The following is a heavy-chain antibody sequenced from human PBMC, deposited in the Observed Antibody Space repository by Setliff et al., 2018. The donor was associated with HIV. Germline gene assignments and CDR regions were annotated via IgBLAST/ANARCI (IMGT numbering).Heavy chain of an antibody. V-gene: IGHV4-34*01. Sequence: SETLSLTCAVYGGSFSGFSWNWIRQPPGKGLEWIGDINNYGVTLYTSSLAGRVTISVDTSKNQFSLTLKSLIVADTALYFCSRGPTIRGSFTGVVYTAPLPSFDTWSQGSLVTVSS. D-gene: IGHD3-3*01. CDR1: GGSFSGFS. CDR3: SRGPTIRGSFTGVVYTAPLPSFDT. CDR2: INNYGVT. J-gene: IGHJ4*02.